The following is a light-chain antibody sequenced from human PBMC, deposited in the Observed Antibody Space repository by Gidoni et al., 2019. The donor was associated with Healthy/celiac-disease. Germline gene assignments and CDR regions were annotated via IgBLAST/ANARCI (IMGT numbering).Light chain of an antibody. CDR3: QQSYSTPPT. CDR2: AAS. Sequence: DIQMTQSPSSLSASVGYRVTITCRASQSIISYLNWYQQKPGKAPKLLIYAASSFQSGVPSRFSGSGSGKDFTLTISSLQPEDFATYYCQQSYSTPPTFGGGTKVEIK. J-gene: IGKJ4*01. V-gene: IGKV1-39*01. CDR1: QSIISY.